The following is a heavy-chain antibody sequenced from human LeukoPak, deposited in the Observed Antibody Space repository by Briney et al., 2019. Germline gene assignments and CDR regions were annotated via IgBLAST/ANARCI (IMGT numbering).Heavy chain of an antibody. J-gene: IGHJ6*02. V-gene: IGHV4-59*01. CDR2: IYYSGST. Sequence: PSETLSLTCTVSGGSISSYYWSWSRQPPGKGLGWIGYIYYSGSTNYNPSLKSRVTTSVDTSKNHFSLKLSSVTAADTAVYYCARDQRYYYGMDVWGQGTTVTVSS. CDR3: ARDQRYYYGMDV. CDR1: GGSISSYY.